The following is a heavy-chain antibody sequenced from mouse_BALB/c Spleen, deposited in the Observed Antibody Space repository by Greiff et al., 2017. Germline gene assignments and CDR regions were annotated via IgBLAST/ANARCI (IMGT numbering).Heavy chain of an antibody. CDR1: GYTFTSYV. Sequence: VQLQQSGPELVKPGASVKMSCKASGYTFTSYVMHWVKQKPGQGLEWIGYINPYNDGTKYNEKFKGKATLTSDKSSSTAYMELSSLTSEDSAVYYCAGGNYYGSSYWFAYWGQGTLVTVSA. J-gene: IGHJ3*01. D-gene: IGHD1-1*01. V-gene: IGHV1-14*01. CDR3: AGGNYYGSSYWFAY. CDR2: INPYNDGT.